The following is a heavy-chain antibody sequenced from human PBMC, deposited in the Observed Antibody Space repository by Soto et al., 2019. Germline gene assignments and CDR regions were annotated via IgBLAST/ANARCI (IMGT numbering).Heavy chain of an antibody. CDR3: ARDRSPVQLERRPQAGFDY. CDR1: GFTFSSYG. V-gene: IGHV3-33*01. CDR2: IWYDGSNK. J-gene: IGHJ4*02. Sequence: GGSLRLSCAASGFTFSSYGMHWVRQAPGKGLEWVAVIWYDGSNKYYADSVKGRFTISRDNSKNTLYLQMNSLRAEDTAVYYCARDRSPVQLERRPQAGFDYWGQGTLVTVSS. D-gene: IGHD1-1*01.